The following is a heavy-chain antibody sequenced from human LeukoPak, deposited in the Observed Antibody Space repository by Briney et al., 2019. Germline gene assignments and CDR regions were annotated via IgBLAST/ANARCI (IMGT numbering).Heavy chain of an antibody. CDR1: GGSISSGDYY. Sequence: SETLSLTCTVSGGSISSGDYYWSWIRQPPGKGLEWIAYMYYSGSTYYNPSLKSRVTISADTSKTQLSLKLSSVTAADTAVYYCARPYYYDSRIDPWGQGILVTVSS. CDR3: ARPYYYDSRIDP. CDR2: MYYSGST. J-gene: IGHJ5*02. D-gene: IGHD3-22*01. V-gene: IGHV4-30-4*01.